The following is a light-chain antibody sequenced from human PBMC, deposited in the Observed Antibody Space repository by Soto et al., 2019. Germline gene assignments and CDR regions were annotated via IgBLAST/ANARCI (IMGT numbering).Light chain of an antibody. Sequence: QSVLTQPPSVSGAPGQRVTISCTGSSSNIGAGYDVHWYQQLPGTAPKLLIYGNSNRPSGVPDRFSGSKSGTSASLAITGLQAEDEGDYYCQSYDNTLSARDVFGTGTQLTVL. CDR3: QSYDNTLSARDV. CDR2: GNS. V-gene: IGLV1-40*01. CDR1: SSNIGAGYD. J-gene: IGLJ1*01.